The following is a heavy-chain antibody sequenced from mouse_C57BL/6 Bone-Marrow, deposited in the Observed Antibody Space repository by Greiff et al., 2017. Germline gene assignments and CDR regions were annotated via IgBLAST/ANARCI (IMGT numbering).Heavy chain of an antibody. J-gene: IGHJ1*03. V-gene: IGHV2-9-1*01. CDR2: IWTGGGT. D-gene: IGHD1-1*01. CDR3: ARNDYYGSSWYFDV. Sequence: VKLVESGPGLVAPSQSLSITCTVYGFSLTSYAISWVRQPPGKGLEWLGVIWTGGGTNYNSALKSRLSISKDNSKSQVFLKMNSLQTDDTARYYCARNDYYGSSWYFDVWGTGTTVTVSS. CDR1: GFSLTSYA.